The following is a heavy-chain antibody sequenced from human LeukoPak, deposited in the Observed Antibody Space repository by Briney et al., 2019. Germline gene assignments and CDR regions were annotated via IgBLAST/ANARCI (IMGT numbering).Heavy chain of an antibody. V-gene: IGHV1-69*04. CDR1: GGTFSSYA. J-gene: IGHJ3*02. CDR2: IIPILGIA. Sequence: GASVKVSCKASGGTFSSYAISWVRQAPGQGLEWMGRIIPILGIANYAQKFQGRVTITADKSTGTAYMELSSLRSEDTAVYYCASPIVVVPAAAPLDAFDIWGQGTMVTVSS. CDR3: ASPIVVVPAAAPLDAFDI. D-gene: IGHD2-2*01.